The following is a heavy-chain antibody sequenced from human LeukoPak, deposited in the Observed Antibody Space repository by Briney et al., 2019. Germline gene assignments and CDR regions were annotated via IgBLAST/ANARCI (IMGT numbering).Heavy chain of an antibody. Sequence: GSLRLSCAASGFTFSSYAMHWVRQAPGKGLEYVSAISSNGGSTYYANSVKGRFTISRDNSKNTLYLQMGSLRAEDMAVYYCAREGGSGSSYYYYYGMDVWGQGTTVTVSS. J-gene: IGHJ6*02. CDR2: ISSNGGST. CDR1: GFTFSSYA. D-gene: IGHD3-10*01. CDR3: AREGGSGSSYYYYYGMDV. V-gene: IGHV3-64*01.